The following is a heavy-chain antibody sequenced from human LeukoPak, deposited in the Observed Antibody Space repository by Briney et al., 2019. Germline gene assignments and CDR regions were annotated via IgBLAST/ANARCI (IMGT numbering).Heavy chain of an antibody. CDR1: GFTFSSYS. J-gene: IGHJ6*02. CDR2: ISSSSSYI. CDR3: ARDNEPYYGSGSYYNLNYYYYGMDV. D-gene: IGHD3-10*01. Sequence: GGSLRLSCAASGFTFSSYSMNWVRQAPGKGLGWVSSISSSSSYIYYADSVKGLFTISRDNAKNSLYLQMNSLRAEDTAVYYCARDNEPYYGSGSYYNLNYYYYGMDVWGQGTTVTVSS. V-gene: IGHV3-21*01.